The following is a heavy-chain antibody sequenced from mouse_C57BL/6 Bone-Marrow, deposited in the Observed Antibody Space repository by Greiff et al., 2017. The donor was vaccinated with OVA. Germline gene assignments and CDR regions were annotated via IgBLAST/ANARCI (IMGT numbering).Heavy chain of an antibody. Sequence: VQLQQSGPELVKPGASVKISCKASGYTFTDYYMNWVKQSHGKSLEWIGDIIPNNGGTSYNQKFKGKATLTVDKSSSTAYMELRSLTSEDSAVYYGASLGYGSSYWYFDVWGTGTTVTVSS. D-gene: IGHD1-1*01. CDR3: ASLGYGSSYWYFDV. V-gene: IGHV1-26*01. CDR2: IIPNNGGT. J-gene: IGHJ1*03. CDR1: GYTFTDYY.